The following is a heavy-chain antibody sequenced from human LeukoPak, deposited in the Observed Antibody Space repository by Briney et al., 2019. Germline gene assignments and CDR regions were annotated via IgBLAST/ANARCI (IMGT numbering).Heavy chain of an antibody. CDR1: GLTLRNYW. CDR2: ISYDGSNK. CDR3: ARDGYCSSTSCLYYYYMDV. V-gene: IGHV3-30*03. D-gene: IGHD2-2*03. Sequence: GGSLRLSCAGSGLTLRNYWMTWVRQAPGKGLEWVAVISYDGSNKYYADSVKGRFTISRDNSKNTLYLQMNSLRAEDTAVYYCARDGYCSSTSCLYYYYMDVWGKGTTVTVSS. J-gene: IGHJ6*03.